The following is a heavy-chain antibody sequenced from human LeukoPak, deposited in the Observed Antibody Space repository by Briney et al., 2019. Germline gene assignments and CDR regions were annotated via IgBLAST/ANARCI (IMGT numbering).Heavy chain of an antibody. J-gene: IGHJ4*02. CDR2: IYYSGST. D-gene: IGHD3-22*01. V-gene: IGHV4-30-4*01. CDR1: GGSISSGDHY. Sequence: SETLSLTCTVSGGSISSGDHYWSWIRQPPGKGLEWIGYIYYSGSTYYNPSLKSRVTISVDTSKNQFSLKLSSVTAADTAVYYCAGDYDSSGYYGYWGQGTLVTVSS. CDR3: AGDYDSSGYYGY.